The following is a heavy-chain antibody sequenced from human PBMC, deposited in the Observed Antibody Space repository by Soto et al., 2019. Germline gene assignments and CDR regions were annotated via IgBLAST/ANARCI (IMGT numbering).Heavy chain of an antibody. J-gene: IGHJ4*02. V-gene: IGHV3-30*18. Sequence: GGSLRLSCAASGFTFSSYGMHWVRQAPGKGLEWVAVISYDGSNKYYADSVKGRFTISRDNSKNTLYLQMNSLRAEDTAVYYCAKDWEIALYYGDYVLSKSSPFDYWGQGTLVTVSS. CDR3: AKDWEIALYYGDYVLSKSSPFDY. CDR1: GFTFSSYG. D-gene: IGHD4-17*01. CDR2: ISYDGSNK.